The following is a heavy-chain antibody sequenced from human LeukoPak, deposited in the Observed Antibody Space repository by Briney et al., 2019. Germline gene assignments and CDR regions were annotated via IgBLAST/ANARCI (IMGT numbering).Heavy chain of an antibody. CDR2: ISYSGDT. CDR3: ARHHQQLRSDYFDY. CDR1: GGSINSYY. Sequence: SETLSLTCTVSGGSINSYYWSWIRQPPGKGLEWLGYISYSGDTNYNPSLKSRVTISVDTSKNQFSLRLSSVTAADTAVYYCARHHQQLRSDYFDYWGQGTLVTVSS. V-gene: IGHV4-59*08. J-gene: IGHJ4*02. D-gene: IGHD6-13*01.